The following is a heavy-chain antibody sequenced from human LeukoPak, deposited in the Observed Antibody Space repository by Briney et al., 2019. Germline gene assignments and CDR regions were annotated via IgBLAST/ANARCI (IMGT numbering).Heavy chain of an antibody. CDR1: GFTFDDYA. V-gene: IGHV3-9*01. D-gene: IGHD1-1*01. Sequence: GGSLRLSCAASGFTFDDYAMHWVRQAPGKGLEWVSGISWNSGSIGYADSVKGRFTISRDNAKNSLYLQMNSLRAEDTAVYYCARGQRDYYYGMDVWGKGTTVTVSS. J-gene: IGHJ6*04. CDR3: ARGQRDYYYGMDV. CDR2: ISWNSGSI.